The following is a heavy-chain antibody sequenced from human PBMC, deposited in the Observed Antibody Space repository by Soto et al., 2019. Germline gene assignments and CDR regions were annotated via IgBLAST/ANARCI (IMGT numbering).Heavy chain of an antibody. V-gene: IGHV3-21*01. CDR3: ARAKDDSAFDYNFSSYYIDV. CDR1: GFTFSKYS. CDR2: ISSSSTYI. D-gene: IGHD5-12*01. J-gene: IGHJ6*03. Sequence: EVQLVESGGGLVKPGESLRLSCAASGFTFSKYSVNWVRQAPGKGLEWVSAISSSSTYIYYADSVRGRFTISRDNAKDSLSLQMSSLRVEDTAVYYCARAKDDSAFDYNFSSYYIDVWGKGTTVTVSS.